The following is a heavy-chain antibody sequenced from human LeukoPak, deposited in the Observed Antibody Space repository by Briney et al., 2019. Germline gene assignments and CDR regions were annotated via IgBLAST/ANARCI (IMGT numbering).Heavy chain of an antibody. Sequence: SETLSLTSTLSGGSLSRYYWSWMRPPPGKGVEWMGSIYYSGSTYYNTSLKSRVTISVDTSKNQFSLKLSSVTAADTAVYYCARLCREGLDWLPWFDPWGQGTLVTVSS. V-gene: IGHV4-59*05. CDR3: ARLCREGLDWLPWFDP. D-gene: IGHD3-9*01. J-gene: IGHJ5*02. CDR1: GGSLSRYY. CDR2: IYYSGST.